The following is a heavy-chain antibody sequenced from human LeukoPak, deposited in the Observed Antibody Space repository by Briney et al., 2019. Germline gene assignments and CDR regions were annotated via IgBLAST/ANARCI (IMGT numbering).Heavy chain of an antibody. Sequence: GGSLRLSCAASGFTFSDYYMNWIRQAPGKGLEWVSYISSSGSIIYYADSVRDRFTISRDNAKSSLYLQMNSLRAEDTAVYYCARGGDYDILTGYSHFDYWGQGTLVTVSS. V-gene: IGHV3-11*04. J-gene: IGHJ4*02. CDR1: GFTFSDYY. D-gene: IGHD3-9*01. CDR2: ISSSGSII. CDR3: ARGGDYDILTGYSHFDY.